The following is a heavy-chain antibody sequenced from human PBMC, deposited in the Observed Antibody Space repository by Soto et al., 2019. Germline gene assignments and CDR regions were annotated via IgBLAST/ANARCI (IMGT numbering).Heavy chain of an antibody. Sequence: PSETLSLTCTVSGGSISSSSYYWGWIRQPPGKGLEWIGSIYYSGYTYYNPSLKSRVTISVDTSKNQFSLKLSSVTAADTAVYYCARHNGPLYVGHYYDMAVWGQGTTVTVSS. CDR3: ARHNGPLYVGHYYDMAV. D-gene: IGHD3-16*01. CDR2: IYYSGYT. CDR1: GGSISSSSYY. J-gene: IGHJ6*02. V-gene: IGHV4-39*01.